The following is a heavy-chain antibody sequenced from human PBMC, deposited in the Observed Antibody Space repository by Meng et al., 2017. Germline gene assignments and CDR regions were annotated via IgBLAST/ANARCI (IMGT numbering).Heavy chain of an antibody. D-gene: IGHD4-11*01. CDR3: ARESGVALDTVTSRSRTYYFDY. CDR1: GVSFSGYY. J-gene: IGHJ4*02. Sequence: GPELLHPSETLSPTCPFYGVSFSGYYLSWIRQPPGKGLEWIGEINHSGSTNYNPSPKSRVTISVDTSKNQFSLKLSSVTAADTAVYYCARESGVALDTVTSRSRTYYFDYWGQGTLVTVSS. CDR2: INHSGST. V-gene: IGHV4-34*01.